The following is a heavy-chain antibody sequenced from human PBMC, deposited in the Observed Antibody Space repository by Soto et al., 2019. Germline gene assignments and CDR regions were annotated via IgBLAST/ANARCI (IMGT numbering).Heavy chain of an antibody. Sequence: SETLSLTCAVYGGSFSGDYWSWIRQPPGKGLEWIGEINHSGSTNYNPSLKSRVTISVDTSKNQFSLKLSPVTAADTAVYYCARVSYYYGSGSYSMTCDYWGQGTLVTVSS. J-gene: IGHJ4*02. D-gene: IGHD3-10*01. CDR3: ARVSYYYGSGSYSMTCDY. V-gene: IGHV4-34*01. CDR2: INHSGST. CDR1: GGSFSGDY.